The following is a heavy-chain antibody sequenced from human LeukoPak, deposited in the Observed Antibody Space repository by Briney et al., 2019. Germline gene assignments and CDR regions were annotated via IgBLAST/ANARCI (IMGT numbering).Heavy chain of an antibody. CDR3: AIGSGYDTDFDY. V-gene: IGHV3-23*01. J-gene: IGHJ4*02. CDR1: GFTFSTYV. D-gene: IGHD3-9*01. Sequence: GGSLRLSCAASGFTFSTYVMSWVRQAPGKGLEWVSGISGSGDNTYYADSVKGRFTISRDNSKNTLYLQMNSLRAEDTAVYYCAIGSGYDTDFDYWGQGTLVTVSS. CDR2: ISGSGDNT.